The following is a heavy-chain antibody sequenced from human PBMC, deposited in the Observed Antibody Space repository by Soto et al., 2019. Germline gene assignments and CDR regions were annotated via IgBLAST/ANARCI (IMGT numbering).Heavy chain of an antibody. Sequence: GSLRLSCAASGXTFNSYGLSWVRQAPGKGLEWVSTISGGDTYYADFVKGRFTISRDISKNTLYLQMNSPRAEDTAVSYCASDLVGASDSYGLAVWGQGTPGTVSS. CDR1: GXTFNSYG. D-gene: IGHD1-26*01. CDR3: ASDLVGASDSYGLAV. V-gene: IGHV3-23*01. J-gene: IGHJ6*02. CDR2: ISGGDT.